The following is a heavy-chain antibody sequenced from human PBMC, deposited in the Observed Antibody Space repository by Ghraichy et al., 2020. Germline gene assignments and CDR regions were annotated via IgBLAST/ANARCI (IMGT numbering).Heavy chain of an antibody. D-gene: IGHD3-3*01. J-gene: IGHJ6*02. Sequence: SISSVGDKIYYADSLKGRFSISRDNGKNSVYLQMNSLRVEDTAVYYFARVIMGRGECTRTRGLRFYYGSDVWGQGSTVTVS. V-gene: IGHV3-21*06. CDR2: ISSVGDKI. CDR3: ARVIMGRGECTRTRGLRFYYGSDV.